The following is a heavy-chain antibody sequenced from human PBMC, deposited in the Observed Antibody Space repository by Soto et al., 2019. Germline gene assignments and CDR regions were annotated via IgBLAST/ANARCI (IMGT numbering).Heavy chain of an antibody. D-gene: IGHD6-13*01. J-gene: IGHJ5*02. V-gene: IGHV4-30-2*01. CDR1: CGSISSGGYS. Sequence: SETLPVTCAVSCGSISSGGYSWIWIRQPPGKGLEWIGYIYHSGSTYYNPSLKSRVTISVDTSKNQFSLKLSSVTAADTAVYYCARRERAAGTDWWFDPWGQGTLVT. CDR3: ARRERAAGTDWWFDP. CDR2: IYHSGST.